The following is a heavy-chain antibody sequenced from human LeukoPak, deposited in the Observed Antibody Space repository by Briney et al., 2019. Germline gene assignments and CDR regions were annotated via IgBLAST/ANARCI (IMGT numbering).Heavy chain of an antibody. J-gene: IGHJ6*03. Sequence: GGSLRLSCAASGFTFSSYSMNWVRQAPGKGLEWVSSISSSSSYIYYADSVKGRFTIARDNAKNSLYLQMNSLRAEDTAVYYCARVHLTILRYYYYYMDVWGKGTTVTVSS. CDR3: ARVHLTILRYYYYYMDV. V-gene: IGHV3-21*01. CDR2: ISSSSSYI. D-gene: IGHD3-3*01. CDR1: GFTFSSYS.